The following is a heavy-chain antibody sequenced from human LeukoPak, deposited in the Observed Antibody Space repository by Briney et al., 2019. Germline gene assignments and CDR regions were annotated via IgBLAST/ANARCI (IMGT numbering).Heavy chain of an antibody. Sequence: ASVKVSCEASGGPFSSYAISWVRQAPGQGLEWMGWISAYNGNTNYAQKLQGRVTMTTDTSTSTAYMELRSLRSDDTAVYYCARIKGHDFWSGYFYLYMDVWGKGTTVTVSS. D-gene: IGHD3-3*01. CDR2: ISAYNGNT. CDR3: ARIKGHDFWSGYFYLYMDV. CDR1: GGPFSSYA. J-gene: IGHJ6*03. V-gene: IGHV1-18*01.